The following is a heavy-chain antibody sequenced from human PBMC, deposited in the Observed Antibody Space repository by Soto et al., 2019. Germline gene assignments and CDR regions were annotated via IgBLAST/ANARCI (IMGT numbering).Heavy chain of an antibody. D-gene: IGHD3-22*01. V-gene: IGHV3-33*01. CDR2: IWHDEINK. CDR1: GFSFSTYA. J-gene: IGHJ3*02. Sequence: QVQLVESGGGVVQPGRSLRLSCAASGFSFSTYAMHWVRQAPGKGRKWVAVIWHDEINKYYANSVESRFAVFRDNVKNTVHLQMNSLRAEDSAVYYCARKMFADSSAYYHNDMFDRWGQGTMVTVSS. CDR3: ARKMFADSSAYYHNDMFDR.